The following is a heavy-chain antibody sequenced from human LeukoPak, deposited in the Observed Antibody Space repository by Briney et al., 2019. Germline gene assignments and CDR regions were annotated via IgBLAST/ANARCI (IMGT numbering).Heavy chain of an antibody. D-gene: IGHD3-22*01. J-gene: IGHJ3*02. V-gene: IGHV3-23*01. CDR2: IGGSGTIT. CDR1: GFSFNTHA. CDR3: AKCMIVASPGDDAFDI. Sequence: GGSLRLSCAASGFSFNTHAMNWVRQAPGKGLEWVSVIGGSGTITHYADSVKGRFTISRDNSKNTLYLQMNRLRGEDTAVYCCAKCMIVASPGDDAFDIWGQGTMVTVSS.